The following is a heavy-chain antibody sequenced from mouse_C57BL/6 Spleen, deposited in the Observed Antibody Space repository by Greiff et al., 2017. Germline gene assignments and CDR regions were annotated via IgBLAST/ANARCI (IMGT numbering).Heavy chain of an antibody. D-gene: IGHD1-1*01. J-gene: IGHJ2*01. CDR1: GYTFTSYG. CDR2: IYPRSGNT. CDR3: ARKEIFITTVVANFDY. Sequence: VQLQESGAELARPGASVKLSCKASGYTFTSYGISWVKQRTGQGLEWIGEIYPRSGNTYYNEKFKGKATLTADKSSSTAYMELRSLTSEDSAVYFCARKEIFITTVVANFDYWGQGTTLTVSS. V-gene: IGHV1-81*01.